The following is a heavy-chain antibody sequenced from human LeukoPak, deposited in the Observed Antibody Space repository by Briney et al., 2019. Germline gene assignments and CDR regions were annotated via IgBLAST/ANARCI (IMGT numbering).Heavy chain of an antibody. J-gene: IGHJ4*02. D-gene: IGHD3-10*01. CDR1: GITFSNAC. V-gene: IGHV3-15*01. Sequence: GGSLRLSCAASGITFSNACMSWVRQAPGKGLEWVGRIKRKRDGGTTDYAAPVKGRFTISRDDSKNALYLQMNSLKTEDTAVYYCTTELLWFGELPDYWGQGTLVTVSS. CDR2: IKRKRDGGTT. CDR3: TTELLWFGELPDY.